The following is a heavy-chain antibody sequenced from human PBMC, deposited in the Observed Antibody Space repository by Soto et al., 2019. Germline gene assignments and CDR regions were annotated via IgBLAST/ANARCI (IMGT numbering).Heavy chain of an antibody. J-gene: IGHJ6*02. CDR3: ARDREVVPAAPPDYYYGMDV. CDR1: GGSISSGDYY. CDR2: IYYSGST. V-gene: IGHV4-30-4*01. D-gene: IGHD2-2*01. Sequence: QVQLQESGPGLVKPSQTLSLTCTVSGGSISSGDYYWSWIRQPPGKGLEWIGYIYYSGSTYYNPSLKSRVTISVDTSKNQFSLNLSSVTAADTAVYYCARDREVVPAAPPDYYYGMDVWGQGTTVTVSS.